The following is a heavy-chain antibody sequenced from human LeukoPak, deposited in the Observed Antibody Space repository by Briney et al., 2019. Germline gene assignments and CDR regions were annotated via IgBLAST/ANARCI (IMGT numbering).Heavy chain of an antibody. J-gene: IGHJ4*02. CDR1: GYTFTSYG. V-gene: IGHV1-2*02. CDR3: ASEMADYFDY. D-gene: IGHD5-24*01. Sequence: ASVKVSCKASGYTFTSYGISWVRQAPGQGLEWMGWINPNSGGTNYAQKFQGRVTMTRDTSISTAYMELSRLRSDDTAVYYCASEMADYFDYWGQGTLVTVSS. CDR2: INPNSGGT.